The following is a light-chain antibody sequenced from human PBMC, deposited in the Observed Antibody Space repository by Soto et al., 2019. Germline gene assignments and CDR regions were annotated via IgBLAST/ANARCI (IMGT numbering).Light chain of an antibody. CDR3: LKHNSSPIT. CDR1: QGINNH. V-gene: IGKV1-17*03. Sequence: DIQMTQSPAAISRSVGDIVTITGRASQGINNHLVWFQQRPGKVPRRLIFGAYNLQRGVPSRLSGSGSGTELNLTISGLQPEDFAIYYCLKHNSSPITRGQGTRLEIK. J-gene: IGKJ5*01. CDR2: GAY.